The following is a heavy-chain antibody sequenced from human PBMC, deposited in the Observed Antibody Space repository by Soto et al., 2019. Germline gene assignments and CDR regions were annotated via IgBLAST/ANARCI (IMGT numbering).Heavy chain of an antibody. Sequence: SVKVSCKASGGTFSSYAISWVRQAPGQGLEWMGGIIPIFGTANYAQKFQGRVTITADESTSTAYMELSSLRSEDTAVYYCATSPLYDYVWGSYRYMDYWGQGTLVTVSS. CDR3: ATSPLYDYVWGSYRYMDY. J-gene: IGHJ4*02. D-gene: IGHD3-16*02. V-gene: IGHV1-69*13. CDR1: GGTFSSYA. CDR2: IIPIFGTA.